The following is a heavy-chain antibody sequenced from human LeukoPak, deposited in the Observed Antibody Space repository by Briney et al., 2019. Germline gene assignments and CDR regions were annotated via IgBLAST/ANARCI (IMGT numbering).Heavy chain of an antibody. Sequence: GGSLILSCAASGFTFSSSGMHWVRQAPGKGLEWVTFIRYDGSTKSYADSVKGRFTISRDNFKNTLYLQMNSLRAEDTAVYYCVKDRGGTYYFDFWGQGTPVTVSS. D-gene: IGHD1-26*01. J-gene: IGHJ4*02. CDR2: IRYDGSTK. CDR1: GFTFSSSG. CDR3: VKDRGGTYYFDF. V-gene: IGHV3-30*02.